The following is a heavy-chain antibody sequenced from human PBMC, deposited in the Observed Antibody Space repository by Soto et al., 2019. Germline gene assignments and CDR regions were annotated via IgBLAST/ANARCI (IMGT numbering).Heavy chain of an antibody. CDR3: ASQGGERQHEI. J-gene: IGHJ4*01. CDR2: ISSSGGSA. D-gene: IGHD1-1*01. Sequence: PGGSLRLSCAASGFTFSSYAMSWVRQAPGKGLEWVSSISSSGGSAFYADSVEGRFTISRDKSKSTLYLHMNSLRADDTGVYYCASQGGERQHEIWGHGTLVTVSS. CDR1: GFTFSSYA. V-gene: IGHV3-23*01.